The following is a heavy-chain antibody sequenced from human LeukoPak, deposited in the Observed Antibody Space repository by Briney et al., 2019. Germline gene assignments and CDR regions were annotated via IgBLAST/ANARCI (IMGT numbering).Heavy chain of an antibody. Sequence: GGSLRLSCAASGFTLSSYWMSWVRQAPGKGLEWVANIKQDGSEKYYVDSVKGRFTISRDNAKNSVYLQMNSLRAEDTAVYYCASIRRTEEAFEYWGQGTLVTVSS. J-gene: IGHJ4*02. V-gene: IGHV3-7*05. D-gene: IGHD1-14*01. CDR3: ASIRRTEEAFEY. CDR1: GFTLSSYW. CDR2: IKQDGSEK.